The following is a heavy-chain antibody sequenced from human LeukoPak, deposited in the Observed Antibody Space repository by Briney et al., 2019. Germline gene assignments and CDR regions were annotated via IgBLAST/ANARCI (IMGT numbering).Heavy chain of an antibody. CDR1: GRYISSFH. J-gene: IGHJ3*02. Sequence: PSETLSLTCIVSGRYISSFHWSWVRQPPGKGLEWIGHIYYSGSTRYNPSLESRVTISIDTSKEQFSLRLTSVTAADTAMYYYARGLVTYHLDYRYDAFDIWGRGTMVTVSS. CDR2: IYYSGST. CDR3: ARGLVTYHLDYRYDAFDI. V-gene: IGHV4-59*01. D-gene: IGHD3-16*01.